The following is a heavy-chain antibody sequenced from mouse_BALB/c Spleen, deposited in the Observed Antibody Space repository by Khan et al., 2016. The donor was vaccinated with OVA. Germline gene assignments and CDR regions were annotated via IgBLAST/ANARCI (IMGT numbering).Heavy chain of an antibody. V-gene: IGHV2-6-5*01. CDR2: IWGGGNT. Sequence: VQLQESGPGLVAPSQSLSITCTVSGFSLNDYGVSWIRQPPGKGLEWLGVIWGGGNTYYNSALKSRLSISKDNSKNQVFLKMSSLQTDDTAMYYCAKCVWSYYFSLDYWGQGTSVTVAS. CDR1: GFSLNDYG. CDR3: AKCVWSYYFSLDY. J-gene: IGHJ4*01.